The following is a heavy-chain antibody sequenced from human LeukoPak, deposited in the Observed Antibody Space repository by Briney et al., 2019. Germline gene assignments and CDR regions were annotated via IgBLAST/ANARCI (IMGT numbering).Heavy chain of an antibody. Sequence: ASVKVSCKASGYTFTGYYMHWVRQAPGQGLEWMGWISPNSGDTNYAQKFQDRVTVTRDTSISTAYMDLSWLRSDDTAVYYCARVGSSGWYVHPTLDYWGQGTLVTVSS. D-gene: IGHD6-19*01. V-gene: IGHV1-2*02. CDR3: ARVGSSGWYVHPTLDY. CDR1: GYTFTGYY. J-gene: IGHJ4*02. CDR2: ISPNSGDT.